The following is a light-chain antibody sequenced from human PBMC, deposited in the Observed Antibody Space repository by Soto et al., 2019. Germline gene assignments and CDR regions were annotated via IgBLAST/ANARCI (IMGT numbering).Light chain of an antibody. CDR1: QRLASN. J-gene: IGKJ1*01. Sequence: RAEKRSPAKESMSPGGRDPQDSRASQRLASNLAWYQQKPGQPPRLLIYDASTRATGIPAMISGSGSGTEFALTISHLHSADFAVYDCQRYNNGRTFDLGTKVDIK. CDR2: DAS. V-gene: IGKV3-15*01. CDR3: QRYNNGRT.